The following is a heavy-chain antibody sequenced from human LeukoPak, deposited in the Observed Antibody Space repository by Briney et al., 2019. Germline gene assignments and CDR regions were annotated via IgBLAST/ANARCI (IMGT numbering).Heavy chain of an antibody. D-gene: IGHD7-27*01. CDR2: IYYSGST. V-gene: IGHV4-59*12. CDR3: ARDLEGLGRVNYYYYYMDV. CDR1: GGSISSYY. J-gene: IGHJ6*03. Sequence: SETLSLTCTVSGGSISSYYWSWIRQPPGKGLEWIGYIYYSGSTNYNPSLKSRVTISVDTSKNQFSLKLSSVTAADTAVYYCARDLEGLGRVNYYYYYMDVWGKGTTVTISS.